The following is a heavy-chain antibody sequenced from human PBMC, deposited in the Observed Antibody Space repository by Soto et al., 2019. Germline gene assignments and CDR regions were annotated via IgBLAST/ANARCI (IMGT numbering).Heavy chain of an antibody. CDR3: ARCPPWSIDS. CDR2: INPDGREK. D-gene: IGHD3-3*01. CDR1: GFTFSSYW. V-gene: IGHV3-7*01. Sequence: GGSLRLSCAVSGFTFSSYWMTWVRQAPGKGLEWVASINPDGREKQYLDSVKGPFSISRDNTKNSLYLQMNSLRAEDTAVYYCARCPPWSIDSWAEGTMVTVSS. J-gene: IGHJ3*02.